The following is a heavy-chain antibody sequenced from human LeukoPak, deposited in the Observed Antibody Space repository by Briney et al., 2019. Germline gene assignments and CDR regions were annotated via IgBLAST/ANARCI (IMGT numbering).Heavy chain of an antibody. J-gene: IGHJ4*02. Sequence: PGGSLRLSCAASGFTFSSYSMNWVRRAPGKGLEWVSSISSSSSYIYYADSVKGRFTISRDNAKNSLYLQMNSLRAEDTAVYYCARDIYDYGDYGDDYWGQGTLVTVSS. CDR3: ARDIYDYGDYGDDY. D-gene: IGHD4-17*01. CDR1: GFTFSSYS. V-gene: IGHV3-21*01. CDR2: ISSSSSYI.